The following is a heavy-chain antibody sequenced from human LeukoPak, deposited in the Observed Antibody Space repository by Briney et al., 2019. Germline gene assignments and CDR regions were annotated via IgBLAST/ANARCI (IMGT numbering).Heavy chain of an antibody. V-gene: IGHV3-48*03. Sequence: GGSLRLSCAASGFSFRSYEMNWVRQAPGKGLEWIAYISASGTVTHYADSMEGRFTISRDNAKNSLYLEMNSLRGEDTAVYYCARDGTPNYGSGWVYMDVWGKGTTVTVSS. CDR3: ARDGTPNYGSGWVYMDV. CDR1: GFSFRSYE. D-gene: IGHD6-25*01. J-gene: IGHJ6*04. CDR2: ISASGTVT.